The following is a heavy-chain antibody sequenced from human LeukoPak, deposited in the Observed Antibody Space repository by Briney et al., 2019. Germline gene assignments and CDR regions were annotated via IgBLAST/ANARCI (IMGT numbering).Heavy chain of an antibody. Sequence: TGGSLRLSCAASGFTFSSHWMHWVRQAPGKGLVWVSRVNGDGRTTNYADSVKGRFTISRDNAKNTLYLQMNSLRAEDTAVYYCARRMARGDYFDYWGQGTLVTVSS. V-gene: IGHV3-74*01. J-gene: IGHJ4*02. CDR3: ARRMARGDYFDY. CDR1: GFTFSSHW. D-gene: IGHD3-10*01. CDR2: VNGDGRTT.